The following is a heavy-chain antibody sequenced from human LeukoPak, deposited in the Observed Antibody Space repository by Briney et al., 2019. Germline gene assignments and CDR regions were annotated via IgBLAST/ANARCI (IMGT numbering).Heavy chain of an antibody. J-gene: IGHJ4*02. Sequence: GGTLTLSCAASGFTLSSYGMSCVRAAPGEGREWCSSISGCGGSTYYADSVKGRFTISRDNSKNTRYLQMNSLRAQDTAVYYCAKDSPYEVSEGWGQGTLVTVSS. V-gene: IGHV3-23*01. CDR2: ISGCGGST. CDR1: GFTLSSYG. D-gene: IGHD5-12*01. CDR3: AKDSPYEVSEG.